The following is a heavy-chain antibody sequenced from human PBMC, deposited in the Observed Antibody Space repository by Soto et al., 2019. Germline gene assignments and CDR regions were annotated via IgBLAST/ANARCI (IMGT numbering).Heavy chain of an antibody. CDR1: GGGIYIGLYY. D-gene: IGHD2-2*01. V-gene: IGHV4-31*03. CDR3: ARDGSSNANWIDP. Sequence: TLSITCPVSGGGIYIGLYYWTCILQHPGKGLEWIGYIYHTGKTYYNPSLESRVTMSVDTSKNQFSLKLASVTAADTAVYYCARDGSSNANWIDPWGQGTLVTVSS. J-gene: IGHJ5*02. CDR2: IYHTGKT.